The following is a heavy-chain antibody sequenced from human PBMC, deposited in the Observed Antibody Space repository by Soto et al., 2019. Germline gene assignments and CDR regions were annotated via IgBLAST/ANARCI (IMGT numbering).Heavy chain of an antibody. CDR1: GGSFSGYY. CDR3: ARLNPTYYYDSSGYYSLDY. Sequence: PSETLSLTCAVYGGSFSGYYWSWIRQPPGKGLEWIGEIDHSGSTNYNPSLKSRVTISVDTSKNQFSLKLSSVTAADTAVYYCARLNPTYYYDSSGYYSLDYWGQGTLVTVSS. V-gene: IGHV4-34*01. CDR2: IDHSGST. D-gene: IGHD3-22*01. J-gene: IGHJ4*02.